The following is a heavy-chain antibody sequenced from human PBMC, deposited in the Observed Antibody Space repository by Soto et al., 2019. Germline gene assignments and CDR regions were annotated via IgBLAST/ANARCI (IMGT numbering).Heavy chain of an antibody. Sequence: SVKVSCKASGGTFSSYAISWLRQAPGQGLEWMGGIIPIFGTANYAQKFQGRVTITADESTSTAYMELSSLRSEDTTVYYCARDLGGAWRAHWFDPWGQGTLVTVSS. CDR2: IIPIFGTA. D-gene: IGHD3-16*01. CDR3: ARDLGGAWRAHWFDP. J-gene: IGHJ5*02. V-gene: IGHV1-69*13. CDR1: GGTFSSYA.